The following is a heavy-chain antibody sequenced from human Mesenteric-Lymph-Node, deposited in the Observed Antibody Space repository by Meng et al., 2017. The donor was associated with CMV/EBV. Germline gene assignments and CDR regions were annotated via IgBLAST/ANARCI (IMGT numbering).Heavy chain of an antibody. Sequence: GESLKISCAASGFTVSNNYMSWVRQAPGKGLEWVSYISVGSTVIYYADSVRGRFTISRDNAKNSLYLQMNSLRVEDTAVYYYAKDLVPAAISSYGMDVWGQGTTVTVSS. J-gene: IGHJ6*02. D-gene: IGHD2-2*02. V-gene: IGHV3-69-1*01. CDR2: ISVGSTVI. CDR1: GFTVSNNY. CDR3: AKDLVPAAISSYGMDV.